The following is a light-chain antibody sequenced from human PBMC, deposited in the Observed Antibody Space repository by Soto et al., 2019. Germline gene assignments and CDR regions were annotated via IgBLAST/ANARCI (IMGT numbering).Light chain of an antibody. CDR3: AAWDDSLNGYV. Sequence: QSVLTQPPSASGTPGQRVTISCSVSSVNIGNNDVYWYLQLPGKAPKLLIYYNDLLPSGVSDRFSGSKSGTSASLAISGLQSEDGADYYCAAWDDSLNGYVFGTGTKVTVL. CDR1: SVNIGNND. J-gene: IGLJ1*01. CDR2: YND. V-gene: IGLV1-36*01.